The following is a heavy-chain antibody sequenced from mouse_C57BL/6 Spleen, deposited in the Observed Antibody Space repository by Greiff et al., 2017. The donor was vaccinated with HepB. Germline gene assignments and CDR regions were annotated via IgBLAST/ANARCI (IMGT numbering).Heavy chain of an antibody. J-gene: IGHJ4*01. CDR2: IDPETGGT. CDR1: GYTFTDYE. V-gene: IGHV1-15*01. CDR3: TRYDYPNYYAIDY. Sequence: QVQLQQSGAELVRPGASVTLSCKASGYTFTDYEMHWVKQTPVHGLEWIGAIDPETGGTAYNQKFKGKAILTADKSSSTAYMELRSLTSEDSAVYYCTRYDYPNYYAIDYWGQGTSVTVSS. D-gene: IGHD2-4*01.